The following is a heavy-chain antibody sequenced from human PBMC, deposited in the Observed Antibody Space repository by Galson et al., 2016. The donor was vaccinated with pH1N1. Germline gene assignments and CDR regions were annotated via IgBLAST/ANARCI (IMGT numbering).Heavy chain of an antibody. J-gene: IGHJ4*02. CDR3: AKPSDKRLQCYYFAS. D-gene: IGHD5-24*01. CDR2: ISGTSLSR. Sequence: SLRLSCAASGFSFSNFVMSWVRQAPGKGLEWVSSISGTSLSRYYTDSVKGRFTTTRDNSRNTLFLQMDSLRAEDTAVYYCAKPSDKRLQCYYFASWGQATLVTASS. V-gene: IGHV3-23*01. CDR1: GFSFSNFV.